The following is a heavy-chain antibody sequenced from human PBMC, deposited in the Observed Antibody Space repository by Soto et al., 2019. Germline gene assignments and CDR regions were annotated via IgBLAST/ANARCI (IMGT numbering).Heavy chain of an antibody. V-gene: IGHV4-39*01. CDR1: GESISSSSYY. Sequence: SETLSLTCIVSGESISSSSYYGGWIRQPPGKGLEWIGSIYYSGRTYYNPSFKSRVTISIDTSKNQFSLKLSSVTATDTAVYYCARQRTTVVTQAYFDHWGQGALVTVSS. CDR2: IYYSGRT. CDR3: ARQRTTVVTQAYFDH. D-gene: IGHD2-21*02. J-gene: IGHJ4*02.